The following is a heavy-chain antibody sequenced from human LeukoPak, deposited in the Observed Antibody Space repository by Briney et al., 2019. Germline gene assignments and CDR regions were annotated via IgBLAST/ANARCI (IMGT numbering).Heavy chain of an antibody. CDR1: GFTVSSNY. CDR2: IYSGGST. CDR3: ASRISRYYSSSWEKDGMDV. Sequence: GGSLRLSRAASGFTVSSNYMSWVRQAPGKGLGWVSVIYSGGSTYYADSVKGRFTISRDNSKNTLYLQMNSLRAEDTAVYYCASRISRYYSSSWEKDGMDVWGQGTTVTVSS. V-gene: IGHV3-66*02. J-gene: IGHJ6*02. D-gene: IGHD6-13*01.